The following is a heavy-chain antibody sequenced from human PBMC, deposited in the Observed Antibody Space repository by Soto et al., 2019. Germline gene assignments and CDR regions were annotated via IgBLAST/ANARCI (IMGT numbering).Heavy chain of an antibody. CDR3: ARGRYSGFNYYYYGMDV. Sequence: PSETLSLTCAVYGGSFSGYYWGWIRQPPGKGLEWIGEINHSGSTNYNPSLKSRVTISVDTSKNQFSLKLSSVTAADTAVYYCARGRYSGFNYYYYGMDVWGQGTTVTVSS. V-gene: IGHV4-34*01. CDR1: GGSFSGYY. D-gene: IGHD1-1*01. CDR2: INHSGST. J-gene: IGHJ6*02.